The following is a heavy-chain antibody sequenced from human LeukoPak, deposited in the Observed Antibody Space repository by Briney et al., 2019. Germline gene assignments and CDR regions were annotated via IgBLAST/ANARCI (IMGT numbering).Heavy chain of an antibody. CDR2: ISGSGGST. V-gene: IGHV3-23*01. CDR1: GFTFSSYA. CDR3: AKDGVATITFDY. J-gene: IGHJ4*02. Sequence: GGSLRLSCAASGFTFSSYAMSWVRQAPGKGLEWVSAISGSGGSTYYADSVKGRFTISRDNSKNTLYLQMNSLRADDTAVYYCAKDGVATITFDYWGQGTLVTVSS. D-gene: IGHD5-12*01.